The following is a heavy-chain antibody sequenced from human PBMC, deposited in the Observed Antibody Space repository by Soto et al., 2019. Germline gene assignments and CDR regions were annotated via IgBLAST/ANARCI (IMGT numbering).Heavy chain of an antibody. V-gene: IGHV4-31*03. D-gene: IGHD3-10*01. CDR2: IFYSGNT. CDR3: EREGRSAAPQAGFDL. Sequence: TLSLTCTVSGNSISTGAYYWSWLRQHPVKGLEWIGHIFYSGNTHYSPSLESRVTISVDTSKNQFSIKLTSVTVADTAVYYCEREGRSAAPQAGFDLWGQGTPVTVYS. CDR1: GNSISTGAYY. J-gene: IGHJ4*02.